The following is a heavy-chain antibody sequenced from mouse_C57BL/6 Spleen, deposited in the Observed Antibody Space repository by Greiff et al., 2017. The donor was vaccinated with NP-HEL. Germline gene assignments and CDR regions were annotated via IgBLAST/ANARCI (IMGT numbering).Heavy chain of an antibody. Sequence: EVKLMESGAELVKPGASVKLSCTASGFNIKDYYMHWVKQRTEQGLEWIGRIDPEDGETKYAPKFQGKATITADTSSNTAYLQLSSLTSEDTAVCYCARGSYDGYYLYAMDYWGQGTSVTVSS. CDR2: IDPEDGET. CDR1: GFNIKDYY. V-gene: IGHV14-2*01. D-gene: IGHD2-3*01. CDR3: ARGSYDGYYLYAMDY. J-gene: IGHJ4*01.